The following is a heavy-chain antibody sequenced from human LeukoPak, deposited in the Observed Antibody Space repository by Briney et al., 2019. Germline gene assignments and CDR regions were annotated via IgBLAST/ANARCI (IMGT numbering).Heavy chain of an antibody. V-gene: IGHV3-30*02. CDR2: IRYDGSNK. CDR1: GFTFSSYG. D-gene: IGHD3-10*01. CDR3: ARSLRVRGVPDYMDV. J-gene: IGHJ6*03. Sequence: GGSLRLSCAASGFTFSSYGMHWVRQAPGKGLEWVAFIRYDGSNKYYADTVKGRFTISRDNSKNMVYLQMNSLRAEDTAVYYCARSLRVRGVPDYMDVWGKGTTVTISS.